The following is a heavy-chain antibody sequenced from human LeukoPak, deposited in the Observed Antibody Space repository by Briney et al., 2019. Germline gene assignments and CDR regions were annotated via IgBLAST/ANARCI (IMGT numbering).Heavy chain of an antibody. D-gene: IGHD3-10*01. CDR2: TYYRSKWYN. J-gene: IGHJ4*02. V-gene: IGHV6-1*01. CDR1: GDSVSSNSAA. Sequence: SQTLSLTCAISGDSVSSNSAAWNWIRQSPSRGLEWLGRTYYRSKWYNDYAVSVKSRITINPDTSKNPFSLQLNSVTPEDTAVYYCARGLDYYGSGSHWLGYYFDHWGQGTLVTVSS. CDR3: ARGLDYYGSGSHWLGYYFDH.